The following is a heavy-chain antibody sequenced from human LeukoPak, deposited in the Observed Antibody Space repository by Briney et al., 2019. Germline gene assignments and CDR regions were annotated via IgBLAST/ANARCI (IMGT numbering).Heavy chain of an antibody. D-gene: IGHD5-18*01. Sequence: SETLSLTCSVSGGSISSTSYYWGWIRQPPGKGLEWIGSISYSGSTYYNPSLKSRVTISVDTSNSQFSLKLNSVTAADTAVYYCARLRGYSYAGDYWGQGTLVTVSS. CDR1: GGSISSTSYY. V-gene: IGHV4-39*01. CDR2: ISYSGST. CDR3: ARLRGYSYAGDY. J-gene: IGHJ4*02.